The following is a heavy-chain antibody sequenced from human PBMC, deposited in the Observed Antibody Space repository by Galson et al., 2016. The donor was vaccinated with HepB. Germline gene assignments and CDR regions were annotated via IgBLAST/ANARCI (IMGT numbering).Heavy chain of an antibody. Sequence: SETLSLTCTVSGGSISSSSYYWGWSRQPPGRGLEWIGSIYYSGSTYYNPSLKSRVTISVDTSKNQFSLKLSSVTTADTAVYYCARRWCPHGGSSGWFDSWGQGTLVAVSS. D-gene: IGHD4/OR15-4a*01. CDR1: GGSISSSSYY. J-gene: IGHJ5*01. V-gene: IGHV4-39*01. CDR3: ARRWCPHGGSSGWFDS. CDR2: IYYSGST.